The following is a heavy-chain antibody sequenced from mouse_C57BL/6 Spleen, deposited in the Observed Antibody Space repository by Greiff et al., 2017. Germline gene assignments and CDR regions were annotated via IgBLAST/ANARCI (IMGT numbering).Heavy chain of an antibody. J-gene: IGHJ4*01. CDR1: GFTFTDYY. CDR3: ARDNAVTGYAMDY. V-gene: IGHV7-3*01. CDR2: IRNKANGYTT. Sequence: EVQVVESGGGLVQPGASLSLSCEASGFTFTDYYMSWVRQPPGQALEWMGFIRNKANGYTTEYSASVKGRFTISRDNSQSILYLQMHALRAADSATDDCARDNAVTGYAMDYWGQGTSVTVSS. D-gene: IGHD2-13*01.